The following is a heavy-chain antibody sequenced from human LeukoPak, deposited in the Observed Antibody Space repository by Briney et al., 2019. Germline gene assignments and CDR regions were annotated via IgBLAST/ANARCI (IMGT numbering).Heavy chain of an antibody. Sequence: ASVKVSCKASGYTFTGYYMHWVRQAPGQGLEWMGWINPNSGGSNYAQKFQGRVTMTRDTSISTAYMELSRLRSDDTAVYYCARDRGIAVAAYDYWGQGTLVTVSS. CDR3: ARDRGIAVAAYDY. CDR2: INPNSGGS. D-gene: IGHD6-19*01. CDR1: GYTFTGYY. J-gene: IGHJ4*02. V-gene: IGHV1-2*02.